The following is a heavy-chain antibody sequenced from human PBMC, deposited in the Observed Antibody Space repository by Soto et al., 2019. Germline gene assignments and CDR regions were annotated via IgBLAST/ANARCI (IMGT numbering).Heavy chain of an antibody. Sequence: SETLSLTCTVSGGSVSSGSYYWSWIRQPPGKGLEWIGYIYYSGSTYYNPSLKSRVTISVDTSKNQFSLKLSSVTAADTAVYYCARCKVLAAKVNYYYYGMDVWGQGTTVTVSS. D-gene: IGHD2-15*01. J-gene: IGHJ6*02. CDR1: GGSVSSGSYY. V-gene: IGHV4-30-4*01. CDR2: IYYSGST. CDR3: ARCKVLAAKVNYYYYGMDV.